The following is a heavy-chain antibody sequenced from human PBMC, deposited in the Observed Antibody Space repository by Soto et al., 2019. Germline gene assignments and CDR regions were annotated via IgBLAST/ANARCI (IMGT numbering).Heavy chain of an antibody. D-gene: IGHD3-22*01. CDR2: ISSSSSTI. V-gene: IGHV3-48*02. CDR1: GFTFSSYS. CDR3: AREDYYDSSGFIPDYYYYGMDV. Sequence: GGSLRLSCAASGFTFSSYSMNWVRQAPGNGLECVSYISSSSSTIYYADSVKGRFTISRDNAKNSLYLQMNSLRDEDTAVYYCAREDYYDSSGFIPDYYYYGMDVWGQGTTVTVSS. J-gene: IGHJ6*02.